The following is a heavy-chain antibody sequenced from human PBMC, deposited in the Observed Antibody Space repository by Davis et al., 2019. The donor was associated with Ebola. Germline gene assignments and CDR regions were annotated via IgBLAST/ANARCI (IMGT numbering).Heavy chain of an antibody. Sequence: PGGSLRLSCAASGFTFSSYGMHWVRQAPGKGLEWVAVISHDGSNKYYADSVKGRFTISRDNAKNTLYLQMNSLRAEDTAVYYCARERYSSGWTPDYWGQGTLVTVSS. CDR2: ISHDGSNK. J-gene: IGHJ4*02. CDR3: ARERYSSGWTPDY. V-gene: IGHV3-30*03. D-gene: IGHD6-19*01. CDR1: GFTFSSYG.